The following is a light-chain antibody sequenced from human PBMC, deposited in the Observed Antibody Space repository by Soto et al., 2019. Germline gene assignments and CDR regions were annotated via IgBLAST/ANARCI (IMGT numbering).Light chain of an antibody. J-gene: IGKJ4*01. CDR1: QSISSW. V-gene: IGKV1-5*03. Sequence: DIQMTQSPSTLSASVGDRVTITCRASQSISSWLAWYQQKPGKAPKLLIYKASSLESGVASRFSGSGSGTEFTLTISSLQPDDFAPYYCQQYNSYSPLTFGGGTKVEIK. CDR2: KAS. CDR3: QQYNSYSPLT.